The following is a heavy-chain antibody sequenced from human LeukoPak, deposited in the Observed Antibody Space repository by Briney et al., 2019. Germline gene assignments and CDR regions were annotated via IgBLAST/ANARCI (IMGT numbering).Heavy chain of an antibody. CDR3: ARGQGVVGATTRGYFGY. Sequence: PGGSLRLSCAASGFTFHGYPMTWVRQAPGKGLEWVSTISGSGLSTYYADSVKGRFSISRDNSNQTRYLQMSSVRADDTAVYYCARGQGVVGATTRGYFGYWGQGALVTVSS. D-gene: IGHD1-26*01. V-gene: IGHV3-23*01. CDR2: ISGSGLST. CDR1: GFTFHGYP. J-gene: IGHJ4*02.